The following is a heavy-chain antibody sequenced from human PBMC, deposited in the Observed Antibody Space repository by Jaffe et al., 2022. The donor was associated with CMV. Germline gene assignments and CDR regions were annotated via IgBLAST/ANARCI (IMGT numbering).Heavy chain of an antibody. CDR2: IYYSGST. CDR1: GGSISSYY. Sequence: QVQLQESGPGLVKPSETLSLTCTVSGGSISSYYWSWIRQPPGKGLEWIGYIYYSGSTNYNPSLKSRVTISVDTSKNQFSLKLSSVTAADTAVYYCARGVTNGGLDYWGQGTLVTVSS. CDR3: ARGVTNGGLDY. J-gene: IGHJ4*02. V-gene: IGHV4-59*01. D-gene: IGHD2-8*01.